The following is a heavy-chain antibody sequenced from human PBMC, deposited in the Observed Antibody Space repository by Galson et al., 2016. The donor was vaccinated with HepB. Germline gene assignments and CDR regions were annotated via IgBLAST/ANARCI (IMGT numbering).Heavy chain of an antibody. CDR1: GFIFSNAW. CDR3: TTGFVYDFWSPFMGY. J-gene: IGHJ4*02. V-gene: IGHV3-15*01. CDR2: IKSKRDGGTI. Sequence: SLRLSCAASGFIFSNAWMIWVRQAPGKGLEWVGRIKSKRDGGTIDSAAAVKGRFSISRDDSKNTLYLQINNLKTEDTAVYYCTTGFVYDFWSPFMGYWGQGTLVTVSS. D-gene: IGHD3-3*01.